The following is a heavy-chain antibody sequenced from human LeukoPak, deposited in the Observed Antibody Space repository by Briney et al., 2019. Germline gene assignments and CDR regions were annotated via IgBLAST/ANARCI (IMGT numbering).Heavy chain of an antibody. J-gene: IGHJ4*02. CDR3: ATDLRYSSSSYFFFDY. Sequence: ASVKVSCKASGYTFTSYYMHWVRQAPGQGLEWMGIINPSGGSTSYAQKFQGRVTMTRDTSTSTVYMELSSLRSEDTAVYYCATDLRYSSSSYFFFDYWGQGTLVTVSS. CDR1: GYTFTSYY. V-gene: IGHV1-46*01. CDR2: INPSGGST. D-gene: IGHD6-6*01.